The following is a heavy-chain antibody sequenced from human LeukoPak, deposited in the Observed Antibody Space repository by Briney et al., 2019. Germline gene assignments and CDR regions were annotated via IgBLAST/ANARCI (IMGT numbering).Heavy chain of an antibody. D-gene: IGHD2-2*01. CDR1: GGSISSYY. CDR3: AREPITTGVVPAAPVHY. V-gene: IGHV4-4*07. J-gene: IGHJ4*02. Sequence: SETLSLTCTVSGGSISSYYWSWIRQPAGKGLEWIGRIYTSESTNYNPSLKSRVTMSVDTSRNQFSLKLSSVTAADTAVYYCAREPITTGVVPAAPVHYWGQGTLVTVSS. CDR2: IYTSEST.